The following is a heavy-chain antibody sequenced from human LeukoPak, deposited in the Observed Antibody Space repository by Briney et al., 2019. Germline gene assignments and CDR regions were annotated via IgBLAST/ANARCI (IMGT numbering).Heavy chain of an antibody. J-gene: IGHJ3*02. CDR2: IYSGGAT. CDR3: ARDDAGTTMITPGAFDI. CDR1: GFTFSTFW. D-gene: IGHD4-23*01. V-gene: IGHV3-53*01. Sequence: GGSLRLSCAASGFTFSTFWMSWVRQAPGKGLEWVSIIYSGGATYYADSVKGRFTISRDNSKNMLYLQMNSLRAEDTAFYYCARDDAGTTMITPGAFDIWGQGTMVTVSS.